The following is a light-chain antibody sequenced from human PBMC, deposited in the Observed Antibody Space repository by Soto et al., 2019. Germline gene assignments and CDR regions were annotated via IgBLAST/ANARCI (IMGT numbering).Light chain of an antibody. Sequence: QSALTQPASVSGSPGQSITISCTGTSSDVGGYNYVSWYQQQPGTAPKLMIYDVTNRPSGVSNRFSGSKSGNTASLTISGLQAEDEADYYCSSYTSTMTLVFGGGTKLTVL. CDR3: SSYTSTMTLV. CDR1: SSDVGGYNY. V-gene: IGLV2-14*01. CDR2: DVT. J-gene: IGLJ3*02.